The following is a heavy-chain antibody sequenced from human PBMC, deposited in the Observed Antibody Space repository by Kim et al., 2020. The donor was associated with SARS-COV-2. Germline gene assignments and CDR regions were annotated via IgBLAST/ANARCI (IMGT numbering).Heavy chain of an antibody. Sequence: GGSLRLSCAASGFTFSSYEMNWVRQAPGKGLEWVSYISSSGSTIYYADSVKGRFTISRDNAKNSLYLQMNSLRAEDTAVYYCARDFEYSSSGLLDYWGQGTLVTVSS. D-gene: IGHD6-6*01. J-gene: IGHJ4*02. CDR2: ISSSGSTI. CDR3: ARDFEYSSSGLLDY. V-gene: IGHV3-48*03. CDR1: GFTFSSYE.